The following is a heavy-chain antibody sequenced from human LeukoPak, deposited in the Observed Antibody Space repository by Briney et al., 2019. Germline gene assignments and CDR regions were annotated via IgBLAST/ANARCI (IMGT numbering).Heavy chain of an antibody. CDR1: GFTFSSYW. CDR2: IRQDGGEK. V-gene: IGHV3-7*01. J-gene: IGHJ4*01. CDR3: ARDGTAAGLYFDL. D-gene: IGHD6-13*01. Sequence: PGGSLRLSCAVSGFTFSSYWMNWVRQAPGKGLEWEASIRQDGGEKSYVDSVKGRFTISRDNTKNSLYLQINSLRAEDTAVYYCARDGTAAGLYFDLWGQGTLVTVSS.